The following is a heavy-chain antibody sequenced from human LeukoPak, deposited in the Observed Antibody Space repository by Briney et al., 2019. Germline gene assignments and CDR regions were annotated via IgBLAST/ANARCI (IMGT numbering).Heavy chain of an antibody. V-gene: IGHV3-23*01. Sequence: GGSLRLSCAASGFTFSSYAMSTVPHAPGKGLEWVSPTSGSGGSTYYADSVKGRFTISRDNSKNTLYLQMNSLRAEDTAVYYCAKGTTVGLVRNYLDYWGQGTLVTVSS. CDR2: TSGSGGST. CDR1: GFTFSSYA. J-gene: IGHJ4*02. D-gene: IGHD6-19*01. CDR3: AKGTTVGLVRNYLDY.